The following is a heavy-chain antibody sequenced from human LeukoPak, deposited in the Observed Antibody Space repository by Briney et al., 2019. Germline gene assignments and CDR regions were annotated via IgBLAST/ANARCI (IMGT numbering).Heavy chain of an antibody. D-gene: IGHD3-10*01. J-gene: IGHJ4*02. V-gene: IGHV3-21*01. CDR1: GFTFSSYS. CDR3: ARDNVYGSGSCAGVDY. Sequence: PGGSLRLSCAASGFTFSSYSMNWVRQAPGKGLEWVASISSSSSYIYYADSVKGRFTISRGNAKNSLYLQMNSLRAEDTAVYYCARDNVYGSGSCAGVDYWGQGTLVTVSA. CDR2: ISSSSSYI.